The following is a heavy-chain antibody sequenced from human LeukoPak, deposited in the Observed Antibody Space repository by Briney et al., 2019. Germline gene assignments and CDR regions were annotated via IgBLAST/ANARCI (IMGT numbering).Heavy chain of an antibody. Sequence: GGSLRLSCAASGFTFSSYAMSWVRQAPGKGQEWVSAISGSGGSTYYADSVKGRFTISRDNSKNTLYLQMNSLRAEDTAVYYCAKGGYSSGWYRDYFDYWGQGTLVTVSS. CDR3: AKGGYSSGWYRDYFDY. J-gene: IGHJ4*02. D-gene: IGHD6-19*01. V-gene: IGHV3-23*01. CDR1: GFTFSSYA. CDR2: ISGSGGST.